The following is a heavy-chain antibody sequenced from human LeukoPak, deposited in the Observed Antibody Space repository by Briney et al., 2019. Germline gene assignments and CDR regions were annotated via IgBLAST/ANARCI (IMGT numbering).Heavy chain of an antibody. CDR2: TNPNSGNT. CDR3: ARGARRLRYFDWLSKNYYYYGMDV. J-gene: IGHJ6*02. CDR1: GYTFTSYD. Sequence: ASVKVSCKASGYTFTSYDINWVRQATGQGLEWMGWTNPNSGNTGYAQKFQGRVTMTRNTSISTAYMELSSLRSEDTAVYYCARGARRLRYFDWLSKNYYYYGMDVWGQGTTVTVSS. D-gene: IGHD3-9*01. V-gene: IGHV1-8*01.